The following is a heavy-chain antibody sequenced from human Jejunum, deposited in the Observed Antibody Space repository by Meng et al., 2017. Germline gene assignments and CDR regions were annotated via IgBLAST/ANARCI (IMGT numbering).Heavy chain of an antibody. CDR3: ARARADYGGYFDY. V-gene: IGHV4-31*03. CDR2: IFHSGSA. CDR1: GGSISSDDYY. Sequence: LRLSCTVSGGSISSDDYYWSWLRQHPGKGLEWVGYIFHSGSARSQPSLKSRGTMSVDTAKNQFSLRRTSVTAADTAVYFCARARADYGGYFDYWGQGTLVTVSS. D-gene: IGHD4-23*01. J-gene: IGHJ4*02.